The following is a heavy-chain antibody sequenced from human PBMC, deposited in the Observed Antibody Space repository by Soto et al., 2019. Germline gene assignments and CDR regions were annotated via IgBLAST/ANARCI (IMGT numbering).Heavy chain of an antibody. V-gene: IGHV1-8*01. Sequence: ASVKVSCKASGYTFTSYDINWVRQATGQGLEWMGWMNPNSGNTGYAQKFQGRVTMTRDTSISTAYMELSSLRSGDTALYYCAREYYDILTGPGATTWFDPWGQGTLVTVSS. J-gene: IGHJ5*02. D-gene: IGHD3-9*01. CDR3: AREYYDILTGPGATTWFDP. CDR2: MNPNSGNT. CDR1: GYTFTSYD.